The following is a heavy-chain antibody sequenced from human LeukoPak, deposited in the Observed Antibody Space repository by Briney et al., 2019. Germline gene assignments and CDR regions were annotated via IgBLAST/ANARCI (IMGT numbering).Heavy chain of an antibody. CDR1: GYIFTNSW. V-gene: IGHV5-51*01. Sequence: GESLKISCKGSGYIFTNSWIGWVRQMPGKGLELMGIINPADSERRYSPSFQGQVTISVDKSISTAYLQWSSLKASDTAMYYCSRQGCTTTSCHTIDSWGQGSLVTVSS. CDR3: SRQGCTTTSCHTIDS. CDR2: INPADSER. J-gene: IGHJ4*02. D-gene: IGHD2-2*02.